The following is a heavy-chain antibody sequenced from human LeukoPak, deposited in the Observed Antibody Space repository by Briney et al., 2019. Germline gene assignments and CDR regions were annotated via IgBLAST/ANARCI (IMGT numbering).Heavy chain of an antibody. J-gene: IGHJ5*02. CDR1: GYTFTSYA. Sequence: ASVKVSCKASGYTFTSYAIHWVRQAPGQRLEWMGWINAGNGNTKYSQKFQGRVIITRDTSASTAYMELSSLRSEDTAVYYCARARSPSSGYLLRDHNWFDPWGQGTLVTVSS. CDR3: ARARSPSSGYLLRDHNWFDP. V-gene: IGHV1-3*01. D-gene: IGHD3-22*01. CDR2: INAGNGNT.